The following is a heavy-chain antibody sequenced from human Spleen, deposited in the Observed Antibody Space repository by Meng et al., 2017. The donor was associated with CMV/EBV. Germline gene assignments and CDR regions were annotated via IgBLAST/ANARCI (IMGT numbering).Heavy chain of an antibody. J-gene: IGHJ4*02. CDR2: IYSRDTGT. CDR1: GVDFSSYA. Sequence: RLCCGASGVDFSSYAMSWGRQAPGKGLEWVSDIYSRDTGTYYADSVKGRFTISRDNSKNTLYLQMNSLRAEDTAVYYCAKGSTVFEYWGQGTLVTVSS. V-gene: IGHV3-23*03. D-gene: IGHD4-17*01. CDR3: AKGSTVFEY.